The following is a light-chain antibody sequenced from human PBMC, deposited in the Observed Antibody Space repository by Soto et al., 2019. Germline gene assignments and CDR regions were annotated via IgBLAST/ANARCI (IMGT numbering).Light chain of an antibody. CDR3: QSYDSSRTTFV. CDR2: GDH. V-gene: IGLV1-40*01. CDR1: SSNIGAEYD. J-gene: IGLJ1*01. Sequence: QSVLTQPPSVSGAPGQRVAISCTGSSSNIGAEYDVHWYQQLPGTAPKRLIYGDHNRPSGVPDRFSGSKSGTSASRAITGLQPEDAADYYCQSYDSSRTTFVFGTGTQLTVL.